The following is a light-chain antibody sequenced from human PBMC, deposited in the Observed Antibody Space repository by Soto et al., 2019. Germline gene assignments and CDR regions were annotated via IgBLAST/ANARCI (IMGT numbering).Light chain of an antibody. V-gene: IGKV4-1*01. CDR3: EQYYSTPYT. Sequence: DIVMTQSPDSLAESLGERATINCRSSQSILYRSTSQNYLGWYQQKPGRPPKLLIYWASTRESGVPDRFSGSGSGTDFTLTISSLQAEDVAVYYCEQYYSTPYTFGQGTKLEI. J-gene: IGKJ2*01. CDR1: QSILYRSTSQNY. CDR2: WAS.